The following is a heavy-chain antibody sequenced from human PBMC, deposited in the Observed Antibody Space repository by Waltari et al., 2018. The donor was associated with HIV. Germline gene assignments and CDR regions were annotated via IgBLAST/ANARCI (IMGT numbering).Heavy chain of an antibody. CDR2: ISGSGGST. D-gene: IGHD3-22*01. V-gene: IGHV3-23*01. J-gene: IGHJ3*02. CDR3: AKEGIIVITDAFDI. Sequence: EVQLLESGGGLVQPGGSLRLSCAASGLTFSIYAMSWVRQAPGKGLEWVSSISGSGGSTYYADSVKGRFTVSRDNSKDTLFLQMNSLRAEDTALYYCAKEGIIVITDAFDIWGQGTMVIVSS. CDR1: GLTFSIYA.